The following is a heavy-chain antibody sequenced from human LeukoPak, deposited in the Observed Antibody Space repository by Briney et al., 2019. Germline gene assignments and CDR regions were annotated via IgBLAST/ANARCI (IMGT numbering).Heavy chain of an antibody. D-gene: IGHD6-13*01. Sequence: GGSPRLSCAASGFTFSSYEMNWVRQAPGEGLEWVSYISSSGSSIYYADSVKGRFTISRDNAKNSLYLQMNSLRAEDTAVYYCARDLTAAAGDYWGQGTLVTVSS. CDR3: ARDLTAAAGDY. CDR2: ISSSGSSI. V-gene: IGHV3-48*03. CDR1: GFTFSSYE. J-gene: IGHJ4*02.